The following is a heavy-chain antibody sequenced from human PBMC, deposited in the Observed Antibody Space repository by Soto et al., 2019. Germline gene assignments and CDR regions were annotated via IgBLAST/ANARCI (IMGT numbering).Heavy chain of an antibody. J-gene: IGHJ6*03. CDR3: ARGGYYGSGSYSRRPYYYMDV. V-gene: IGHV1-18*01. CDR2: ISAYNGNT. CDR1: GYTFTSYG. D-gene: IGHD3-10*01. Sequence: ASVKVSCKASGYTFTSYGISWVRQAPGRGLEWMGWISAYNGNTNYSQKLQGRVTITRDTSTSTAYMELSSLRSEDTAVYYCARGGYYGSGSYSRRPYYYMDVWGKGTTVTVSS.